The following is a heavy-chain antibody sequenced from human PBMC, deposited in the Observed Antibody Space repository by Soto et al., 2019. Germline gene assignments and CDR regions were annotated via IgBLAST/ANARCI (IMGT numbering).Heavy chain of an antibody. CDR1: GFTFGTTD. V-gene: IGHV3-23*01. CDR3: VKNSGWFNT. CDR2: IDGSGGIT. D-gene: IGHD3-10*01. J-gene: IGHJ5*02. Sequence: QLLQSGGGWVQPGGSLTLSCAASGFTFGTTDMRWVRQAPGEGLEWVSTIDGSGGITYYADSVKGRFTISRDNSRNTVYLQMNSLRGDDTALYYCVKNSGWFNTWGQGALVTVSS.